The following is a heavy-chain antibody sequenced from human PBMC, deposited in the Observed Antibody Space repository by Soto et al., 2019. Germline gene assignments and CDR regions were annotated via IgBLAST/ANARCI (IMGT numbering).Heavy chain of an antibody. CDR1: GYSFTSYW. CDR2: IYPGDSDT. J-gene: IGHJ6*02. CDR3: ARHPIAAAGDYYYYYGMDV. V-gene: IGHV5-51*01. Sequence: LGESLKISCKGSGYSFTSYWIGWVRQMPGKGLEWMGIIYPGDSDTRYSPSFQGQVTISADKSISTAYLQWSSLKASDTAMYYCARHPIAAAGDYYYYYGMDVWGQGTTVTVSS. D-gene: IGHD6-13*01.